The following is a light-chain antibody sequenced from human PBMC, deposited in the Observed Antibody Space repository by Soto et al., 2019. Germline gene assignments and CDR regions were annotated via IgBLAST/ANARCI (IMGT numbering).Light chain of an antibody. CDR3: QVWDSNSVYV. Sequence: SYELTQPPSVSVAPGQTARITCGGNNIGNKRVHWYRQKPGQAPVLVVYDDSDRPSGIPERFSGSNSGNTATLSISRVEAGDEADYYCQVWDSNSVYVFGTGTKVTVL. V-gene: IGLV3-21*02. CDR1: NIGNKR. CDR2: DDS. J-gene: IGLJ1*01.